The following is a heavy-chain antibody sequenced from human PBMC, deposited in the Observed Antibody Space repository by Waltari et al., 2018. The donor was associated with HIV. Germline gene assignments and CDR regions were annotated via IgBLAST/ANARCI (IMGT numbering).Heavy chain of an antibody. CDR3: ARGRCSSISCYMDYYYYYGMDV. D-gene: IGHD2-2*02. CDR2: INHSGST. J-gene: IGHJ6*02. V-gene: IGHV4-34*01. CDR1: GGSFSGYY. Sequence: QVQLQQWGAGLLKPSETLSLTCAVYGGSFSGYYWSWIRQPPGKGLEWIGEINHSGSTNYNPSLKSRVTISVDTSKNQFSLKLSSVTAADTAVYYCARGRCSSISCYMDYYYYYGMDVWGQGTTVTVSS.